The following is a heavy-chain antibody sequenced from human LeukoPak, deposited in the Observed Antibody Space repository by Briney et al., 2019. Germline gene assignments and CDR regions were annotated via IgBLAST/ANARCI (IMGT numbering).Heavy chain of an antibody. CDR3: AELGITMIGGV. V-gene: IGHV3-48*03. D-gene: IGHD3-10*02. CDR2: ISSSGSTI. Sequence: GGSLRLSCAASGCSFSSYERNWVRQAPGKGLEWVSYISSSGSTIYYADSVKGRFTISRDNAKNSLYLQMNSLRAEDTAVYYCAELGITMIGGVWGKGTTVTVSS. CDR1: GCSFSSYE. J-gene: IGHJ6*04.